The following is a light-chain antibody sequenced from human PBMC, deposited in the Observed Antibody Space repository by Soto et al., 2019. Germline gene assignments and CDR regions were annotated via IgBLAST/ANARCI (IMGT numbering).Light chain of an antibody. CDR2: DAS. Sequence: EFVLTQSPATLSLSPGEMATLSFSASQSVSSYLAWYQQKPGQAPRLLIYDASNRATGIPARFSGTGSGTDFTLTINNLEPEDFAVYYCQVRTNWSIAFGRGTRLEIK. J-gene: IGKJ5*01. V-gene: IGKV3-11*01. CDR1: QSVSSY. CDR3: QVRTNWSIA.